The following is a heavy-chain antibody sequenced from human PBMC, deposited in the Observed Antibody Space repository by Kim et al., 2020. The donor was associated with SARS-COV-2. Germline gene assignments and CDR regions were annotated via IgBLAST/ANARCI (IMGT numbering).Heavy chain of an antibody. CDR1: GFTFGDYA. Sequence: GGSLRLSCTASGFTFGDYAMSWFRQAPGKGLEWVGFIRSKAYGGTTEYAASVKGRFTISRDDSKSIAYLQMNSLKTEDTAVYYCTAVAADYYYGMDVWGQGTTVTVSS. D-gene: IGHD6-19*01. V-gene: IGHV3-49*03. CDR2: IRSKAYGGTT. J-gene: IGHJ6*02. CDR3: TAVAADYYYGMDV.